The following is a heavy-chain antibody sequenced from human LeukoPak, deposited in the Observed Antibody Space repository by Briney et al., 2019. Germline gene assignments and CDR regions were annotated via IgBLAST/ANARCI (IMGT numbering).Heavy chain of an antibody. CDR3: IPHYDFWSGSPATFDY. J-gene: IGHJ4*02. CDR1: GFTFSSYA. Sequence: GGSLRLSCAASGFTFSSYAMHWVRQAPGKGLEWVAVISYDGSNKYYADSVKGRFTISRDNSKNTLYLQMNSLRAEDTAVYYCIPHYDFWSGSPATFDYWGQGTLVTVSS. CDR2: ISYDGSNK. D-gene: IGHD3-3*01. V-gene: IGHV3-30-3*01.